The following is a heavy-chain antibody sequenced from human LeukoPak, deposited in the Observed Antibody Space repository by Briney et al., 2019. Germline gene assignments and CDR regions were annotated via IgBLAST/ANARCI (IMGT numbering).Heavy chain of an antibody. D-gene: IGHD3-9*01. Sequence: ASETLSLTCTVSGGSISSGSYYWSWIRQPAGKGLEWIGRIYTSGSTNYNPSLKSRVTISVDTSKNQFSLKLSSVTPADTAVYYCARGPYYDILTGYYPTPPWFDPWGQGTLVTVSS. V-gene: IGHV4-61*02. J-gene: IGHJ5*02. CDR1: GGSISSGSYY. CDR3: ARGPYYDILTGYYPTPPWFDP. CDR2: IYTSGST.